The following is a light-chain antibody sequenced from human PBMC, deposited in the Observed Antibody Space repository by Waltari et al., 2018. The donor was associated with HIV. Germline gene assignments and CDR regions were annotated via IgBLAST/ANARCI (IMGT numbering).Light chain of an antibody. Sequence: SYVLTQPPSASVAPGKTARITCGGNNIGSQSVHWYQQKPGQAPVLVIYDDSDRPSGIPERFSGSNSGNTATLTISRVEAGDEADYYCQVWDSSSDHVVFGGGTKLTVL. CDR1: NIGSQS. V-gene: IGLV3-21*03. CDR2: DDS. J-gene: IGLJ2*01. CDR3: QVWDSSSDHVV.